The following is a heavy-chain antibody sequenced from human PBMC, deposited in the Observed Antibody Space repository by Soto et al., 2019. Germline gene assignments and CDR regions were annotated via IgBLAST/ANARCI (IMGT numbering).Heavy chain of an antibody. J-gene: IGHJ4*02. CDR3: ASLYGGTDRVDY. D-gene: IGHD4-17*01. Sequence: SETLSLTCTVSGGSISSGGYSWSWIRQPPGKGLEWIGYFYHSGSAYYNPSLKSRVTISVDRSKNQFSLKLSSVTAADTAVYYCASLYGGTDRVDYWGQGTLVTVSS. V-gene: IGHV4-30-2*01. CDR1: GGSISSGGYS. CDR2: FYHSGSA.